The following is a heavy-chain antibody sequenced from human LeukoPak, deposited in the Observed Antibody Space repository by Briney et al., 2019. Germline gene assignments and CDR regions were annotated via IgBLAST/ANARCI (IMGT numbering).Heavy chain of an antibody. V-gene: IGHV3-30*18. CDR3: AKNGYSSGWYSDY. CDR2: ISYDGSNK. J-gene: IGHJ4*02. D-gene: IGHD6-19*01. CDR1: GFTFSSYG. Sequence: GGSLRLSCAASGFTFSSYGMPWVRQAPGKGLERVAVISYDGSNKYYADSVKGRFTISRDNSKNTLYLQMNSLRAEDTAVYYCAKNGYSSGWYSDYWGQGTLVTVSS.